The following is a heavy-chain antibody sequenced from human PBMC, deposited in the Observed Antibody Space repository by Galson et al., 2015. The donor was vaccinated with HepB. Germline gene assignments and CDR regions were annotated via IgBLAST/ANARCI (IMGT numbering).Heavy chain of an antibody. D-gene: IGHD3-3*01. CDR2: ISSNSDSV. V-gene: IGHV3-9*01. J-gene: IGHJ3*01. Sequence: SLRLSCAASGFNFNDYAMHWVRQIPGEGLEWASGISSNSDSVHYADSVKGRFNISRDNAKNSLYLQMSSLRAEDTAFYYCAKGTRFWSGYYTGVFDVWGQGTMVTVSS. CDR3: AKGTRFWSGYYTGVFDV. CDR1: GFNFNDYA.